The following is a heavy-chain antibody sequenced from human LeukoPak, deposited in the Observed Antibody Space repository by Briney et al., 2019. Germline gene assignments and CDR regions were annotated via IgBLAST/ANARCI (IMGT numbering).Heavy chain of an antibody. D-gene: IGHD3/OR15-3a*01. J-gene: IGHJ6*02. CDR3: ARDLGWTYGMDV. V-gene: IGHV3-66*01. Sequence: PGGSLRLSCAASGFTFSSNYMSWVRQAPGKGLEWVSVIYSGGSTYYADSVKGRFTISRDNSKNTLYLQMNSLRAEDTAVYYCARDLGWTYGMDVWGQGTTVTVSS. CDR2: IYSGGST. CDR1: GFTFSSNY.